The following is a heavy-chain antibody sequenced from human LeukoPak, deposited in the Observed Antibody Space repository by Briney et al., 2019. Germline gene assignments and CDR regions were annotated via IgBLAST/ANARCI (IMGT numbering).Heavy chain of an antibody. J-gene: IGHJ6*02. CDR2: IIPIFGTA. CDR3: ARDSTTYYDFWSGYYPNVYYYYYGMDV. CDR1: GGTFSIYA. V-gene: IGHV1-69*13. Sequence: SVTVSCTASGGTFSIYAISWVRQAPGQGLEWMGGIIPIFGTANYAQKFQGRVTITADESTSTAYMELSSLRSEDTAVYYCARDSTTYYDFWSGYYPNVYYYYYGMDVWGQGTTVTVSS. D-gene: IGHD3-3*01.